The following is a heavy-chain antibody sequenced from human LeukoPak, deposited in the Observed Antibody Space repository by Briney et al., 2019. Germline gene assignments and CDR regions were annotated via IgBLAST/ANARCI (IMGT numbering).Heavy chain of an antibody. J-gene: IGHJ4*02. D-gene: IGHD3-10*01. CDR1: GFTFSSYG. CDR3: ANLPYGSGSHYKGLDY. CDR2: ISYDGSNK. Sequence: GGSLRLSCAASGFTFSSYGMHWVRQAPGKGLEWVAVISYDGSNKYYADSVKGRFTISRDNSKNTLYLQTNSLRAEDTAVYYCANLPYGSGSHYKGLDYWGQGTLVTVSS. V-gene: IGHV3-30*18.